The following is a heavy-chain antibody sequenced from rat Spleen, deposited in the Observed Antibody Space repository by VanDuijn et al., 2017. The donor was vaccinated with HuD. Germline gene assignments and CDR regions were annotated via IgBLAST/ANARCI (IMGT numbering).Heavy chain of an antibody. CDR2: ISGSSGTI. V-gene: IGHV5-34*01. J-gene: IGHJ2*01. CDR3: SSLLY. CDR1: GFTFSDYG. Sequence: EVQLVESGGGLVQPGRSLKLSCVASGFTFSDYGMNWVRQAPGKGLEWVAYISGSSGTIYYADTVWGRFTISRDNAQHTLYLQMNSLRSEDTATYYCSSLLYWGQGVMVTVSS.